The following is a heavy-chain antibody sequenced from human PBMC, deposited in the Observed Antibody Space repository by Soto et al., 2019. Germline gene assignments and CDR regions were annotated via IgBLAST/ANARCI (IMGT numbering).Heavy chain of an antibody. Sequence: GGSLRLSCAASGFTFSDYYMSWIRQAPGKGLEWVSYISSSGSTIYYADSVKGRFTISRDNAKNSLYLQMNSLRAEDTAVYYCAREGDYYGSGSYYKKWYDWFDPWGQGTLVTVSS. CDR3: AREGDYYGSGSYYKKWYDWFDP. J-gene: IGHJ5*02. CDR2: ISSSGSTI. CDR1: GFTFSDYY. V-gene: IGHV3-11*01. D-gene: IGHD3-10*01.